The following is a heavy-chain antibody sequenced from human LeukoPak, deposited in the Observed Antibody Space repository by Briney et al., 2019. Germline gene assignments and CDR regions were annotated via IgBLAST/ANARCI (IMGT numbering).Heavy chain of an antibody. CDR1: GGTISSYY. V-gene: IGHV4-59*01. J-gene: IGHJ5*02. CDR2: IYCSGST. CDR3: ASGRRRVAGTGNWCDP. Sequence: WETLSLTCAVSGGTISSYYWSWIRQPPGKGLEWIGYIYCSGSTNYNPYPKSRLTISVDTTKIQFSLKLSSVTAADTAVYYCASGRRRVAGTGNWCDPGGQGTGVSVS. D-gene: IGHD6-19*01.